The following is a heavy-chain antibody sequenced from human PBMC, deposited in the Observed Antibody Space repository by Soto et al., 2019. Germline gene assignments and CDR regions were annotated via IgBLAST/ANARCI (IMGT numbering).Heavy chain of an antibody. V-gene: IGHV3-33*01. CDR1: GFTFSSYG. CDR3: ARDLRVASGSYPSWYFDL. CDR2: IWYDGSNK. D-gene: IGHD1-26*01. J-gene: IGHJ2*01. Sequence: QVQLVESGGGVVQPGRSPRLSCAASGFTFSSYGMHWVRQAPGKGLEWVAVIWYDGSNKYYADSVKGRFTISRDNSKNTLYLQMTGLRAEDTAVYYCARDLRVASGSYPSWYFDLWGRGTLFTVSS.